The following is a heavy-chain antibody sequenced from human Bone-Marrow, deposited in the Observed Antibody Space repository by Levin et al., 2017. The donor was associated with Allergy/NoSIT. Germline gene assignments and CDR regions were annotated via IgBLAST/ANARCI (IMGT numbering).Heavy chain of an antibody. CDR3: AKGLAWDGSVTTTFDH. Sequence: PGGSLRLSCAASGFTFSSYAMTWVRQAPGKGLEWVSDISGSGDYTYYADSVKGRFTISRDNSKNILYLQMNSLRAEDTAVYFCAKGLAWDGSVTTTFDHWGQGTLITVSS. D-gene: IGHD4-17*01. CDR2: ISGSGDYT. CDR1: GFTFSSYA. V-gene: IGHV3-23*01. J-gene: IGHJ4*02.